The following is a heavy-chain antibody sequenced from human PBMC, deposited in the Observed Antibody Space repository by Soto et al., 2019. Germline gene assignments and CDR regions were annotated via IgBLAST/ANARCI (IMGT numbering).Heavy chain of an antibody. CDR3: ARDSSGYSFMGWFDP. V-gene: IGHV1-2*02. J-gene: IGHJ5*02. D-gene: IGHD5-18*01. CDR1: GYTFTGYY. CDR2: INPNSGGT. Sequence: ASVKVSCKASGYTFTGYYMHWVRQAPGQGLEWMGWINPNSGGTNYAQKFQGRVTMTRDTSISTAYMELSRLRSDDTAVYYCARDSSGYSFMGWFDPWGQGTLATVSS.